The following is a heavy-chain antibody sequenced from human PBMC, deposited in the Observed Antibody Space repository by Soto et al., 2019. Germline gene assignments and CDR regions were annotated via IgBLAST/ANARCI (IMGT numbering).Heavy chain of an antibody. Sequence: PSETLSLTCTVSGGSISSYYWSWIRQPPGKGLEWIGYIYYSGGTNYNPSLKSRVTISVDTSKNQFSLKLSSVTAADTAVYYCARVEYSSSGGMDVWDQGTTVTVSS. CDR2: IYYSGGT. D-gene: IGHD6-6*01. J-gene: IGHJ6*02. CDR3: ARVEYSSSGGMDV. V-gene: IGHV4-59*01. CDR1: GGSISSYY.